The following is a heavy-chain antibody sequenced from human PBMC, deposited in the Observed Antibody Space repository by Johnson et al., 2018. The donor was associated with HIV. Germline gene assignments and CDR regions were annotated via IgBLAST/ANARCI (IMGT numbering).Heavy chain of an antibody. CDR2: ISWDGGST. CDR1: GFTFDDYA. CDR3: ARSGPNWAFDF. J-gene: IGHJ3*01. Sequence: VQLVESGGGLVQPGRSLRLSCTASGFTFDDYAMHWVRLAPGKGLEWVSGISWDGGSTYYADSVKGRFTISRDNAKNTMFVQMNSLRAEDTAVYYCARSGPNWAFDFWGQGTMVTVSS. D-gene: IGHD1-1*01. V-gene: IGHV3-9*01.